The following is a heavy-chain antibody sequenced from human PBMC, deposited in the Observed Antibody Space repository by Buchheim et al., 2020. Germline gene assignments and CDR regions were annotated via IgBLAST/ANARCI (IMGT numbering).Heavy chain of an antibody. Sequence: EVQLVESGGGLVQPGGSLRLSCAASGFTFSRYWMHWVRQAPGKGLVWVSRINSDGSSTSYAGSVKGRVTISRDNAKNTLYLQMNSLRAEDTAVYYCASRTVTPYYYFGMDVWGQGTT. CDR3: ASRTVTPYYYFGMDV. D-gene: IGHD4-17*01. J-gene: IGHJ6*02. V-gene: IGHV3-74*01. CDR1: GFTFSRYW. CDR2: INSDGSST.